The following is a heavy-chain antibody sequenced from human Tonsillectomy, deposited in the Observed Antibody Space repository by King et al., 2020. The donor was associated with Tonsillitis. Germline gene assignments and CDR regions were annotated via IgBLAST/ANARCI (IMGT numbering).Heavy chain of an antibody. D-gene: IGHD3-22*01. CDR2: ISSSSSYI. Sequence: VQLVESGGGLVKPGGSLRLSCAASGFTFSSYSMNWVRQAPGKGLEWVSSISSSSSYIYYADSVKGRFTISRDNAKNSLYLQMNSLRAEDTAVYYCARDTAYYYDSIGYFDYWGQGTLVTVSS. V-gene: IGHV3-21*01. CDR1: GFTFSSYS. J-gene: IGHJ4*02. CDR3: ARDTAYYYDSIGYFDY.